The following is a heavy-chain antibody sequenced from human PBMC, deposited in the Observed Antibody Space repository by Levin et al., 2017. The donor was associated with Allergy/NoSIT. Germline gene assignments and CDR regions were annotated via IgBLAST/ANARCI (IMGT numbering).Heavy chain of an antibody. Sequence: GGSLRLSCAASGFTFSSYWMSWVRQAPGKGLEWVANIKQDGSEKYYVDSVKGRFTISRDNAKNSLYLQMNSLRAEDTAVYYCARDREYCSSTSCYGDYYYYGMDVWGQGTTVTVSS. J-gene: IGHJ6*02. CDR3: ARDREYCSSTSCYGDYYYYGMDV. CDR1: GFTFSSYW. CDR2: IKQDGSEK. V-gene: IGHV3-7*04. D-gene: IGHD2-2*01.